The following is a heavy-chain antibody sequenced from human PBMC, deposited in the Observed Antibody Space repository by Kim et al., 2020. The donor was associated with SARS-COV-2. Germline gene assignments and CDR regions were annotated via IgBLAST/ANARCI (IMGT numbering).Heavy chain of an antibody. CDR3: ARAYVNVGATGFDY. J-gene: IGHJ4*02. V-gene: IGHV3-21*01. Sequence: GGSLRLSCAASGFTFSTNSMNWVRQAPGKGLEWVSSISSSSAIYYADSVKGRFTISRDNAKNSLYLHMNSLRAEDTAVYYCARAYVNVGATGFDYWGQGT. CDR2: ISSSSAI. CDR1: GFTFSTNS. D-gene: IGHD1-26*01.